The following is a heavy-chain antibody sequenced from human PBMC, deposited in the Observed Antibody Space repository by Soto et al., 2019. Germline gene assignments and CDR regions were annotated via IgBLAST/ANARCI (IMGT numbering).Heavy chain of an antibody. CDR1: GYTFTSYG. CDR3: ARARQEMGSGWYAGYDY. J-gene: IGHJ4*02. Sequence: ASVKVSCKASGYTFTSYGISWVRQAPGQGLEWMGWISAYNGNTNYAQKLQGRVTMTTDTSTSTAYMELRSLRSDDTAVYYCARARQEMGSGWYAGYDYWGQGTLVTVSS. CDR2: ISAYNGNT. D-gene: IGHD6-19*01. V-gene: IGHV1-18*01.